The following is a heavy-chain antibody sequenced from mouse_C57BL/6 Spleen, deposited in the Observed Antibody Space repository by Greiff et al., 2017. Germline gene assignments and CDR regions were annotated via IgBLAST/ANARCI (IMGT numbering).Heavy chain of an antibody. CDR3: ARHGANYYGSSHWYFDV. CDR1: GFSLTSYG. J-gene: IGHJ1*03. V-gene: IGHV2-6-1*01. Sequence: VMLVESGPGLVAPSQSLSITCTVSGFSLTSYGVHWVRQPPGKGLEWLVVIWSDGSTTYNSALKSRLSISKDNSKSQVFLKMNRLQTDDTAMYYCARHGANYYGSSHWYFDVWGTGTTVTVSS. CDR2: IWSDGST. D-gene: IGHD1-1*01.